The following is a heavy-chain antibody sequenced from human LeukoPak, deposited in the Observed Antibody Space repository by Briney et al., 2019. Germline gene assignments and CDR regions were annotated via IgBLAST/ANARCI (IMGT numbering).Heavy chain of an antibody. Sequence: GSLRLSCAASGFTFSSYNMNWVRQAPGKGLEWVSSISSSSSYIYYADSVKGRFTISRDNAKNSLYLQMNSLRAEDTAVYYCARERGYSYGYGDYWGQGTLVTVSS. CDR3: ARERGYSYGYGDY. CDR1: GFTFSSYN. CDR2: ISSSSSYI. V-gene: IGHV3-21*01. D-gene: IGHD5-18*01. J-gene: IGHJ4*02.